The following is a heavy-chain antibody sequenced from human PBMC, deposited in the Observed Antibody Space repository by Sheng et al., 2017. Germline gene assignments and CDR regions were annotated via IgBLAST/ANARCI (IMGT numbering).Heavy chain of an antibody. CDR1: GYSFTSYD. CDR2: VNPGNGDT. J-gene: IGHJ4*02. Sequence: QVHLVQSGAEVRNPGASVKVSCKASGYSFTSYDVNWVRQATGQGLEWVGGVNPGNGDTAYAQRFQGRVAISSDTSVNTVFMEVSTLGSDDTAVYFCARRPQGSGYYSTLDFWGQGTLVT. D-gene: IGHD3-22*01. CDR3: ARRPQGSGYYSTLDF. V-gene: IGHV1-8*01.